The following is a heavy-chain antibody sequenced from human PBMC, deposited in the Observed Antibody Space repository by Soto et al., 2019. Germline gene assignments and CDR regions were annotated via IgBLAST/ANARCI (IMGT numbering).Heavy chain of an antibody. D-gene: IGHD6-19*01. Sequence: SVQVSCKASGGTFSSYAISWVRQAPGQGLEWMGGIIPIFGTANYAQKFQGRVTITADESTSTAYMELSSLRSEDTAVYYCARGLSSGWYYFDYWGQGTLVTVSS. CDR2: IIPIFGTA. V-gene: IGHV1-69*13. CDR1: GGTFSSYA. CDR3: ARGLSSGWYYFDY. J-gene: IGHJ4*02.